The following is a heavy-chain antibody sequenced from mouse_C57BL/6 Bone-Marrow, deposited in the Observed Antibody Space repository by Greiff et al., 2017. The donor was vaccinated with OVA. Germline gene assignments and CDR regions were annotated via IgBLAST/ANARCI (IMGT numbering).Heavy chain of an antibody. V-gene: IGHV1-34*02. CDR1: GYTFTDYY. CDR3: ARCTTDWDFDV. Sequence: EVQLQQSGPELVKPGASVKMSCKASGYTFTDYYMHWVKQSPGKSLEWIGYINPNNGGTSYNQTFKGQATLTVDKSSSTAYMVLRRLTSEDSAFYDCARCTTDWDFDVWGKGTTLTVAS. CDR2: INPNNGGT. D-gene: IGHD2-14*01. J-gene: IGHJ2*01.